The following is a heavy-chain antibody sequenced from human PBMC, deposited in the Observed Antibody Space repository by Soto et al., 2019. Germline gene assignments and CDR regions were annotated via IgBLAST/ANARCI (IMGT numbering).Heavy chain of an antibody. J-gene: IGHJ6*02. CDR2: INPNSGGT. CDR3: ATPTPYYRPYYYYSGMDV. CDR1: GYTFTGYY. V-gene: IGHV1-2*02. D-gene: IGHD2-21*01. Sequence: GASVKVSCKASGYTFTGYYMHWVRQAPGQGLEWMGWINPNSGGTNYAQKFQGRVTMTRDTSISTAYMELSRLRSDDTAVYYCATPTPYYRPYYYYSGMDVWGQGTTVTVSS.